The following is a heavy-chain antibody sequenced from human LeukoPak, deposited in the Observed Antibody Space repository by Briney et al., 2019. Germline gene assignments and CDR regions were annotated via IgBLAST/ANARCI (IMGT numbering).Heavy chain of an antibody. D-gene: IGHD2-2*01. V-gene: IGHV1-46*01. CDR3: ARAYCSSTSCYANYFDY. J-gene: IGHJ4*02. CDR1: GYTFTSYY. CDR2: INPSGGST. Sequence: EASVKGSCKASGYTFTSYYMHWVRQAPGQGLEWMGIINPSGGSTCYAQKFQGRVTMTRDTSTSTVYMELSSLRSEDTAVYYCARAYCSSTSCYANYFDYWGQGTLVTVSS.